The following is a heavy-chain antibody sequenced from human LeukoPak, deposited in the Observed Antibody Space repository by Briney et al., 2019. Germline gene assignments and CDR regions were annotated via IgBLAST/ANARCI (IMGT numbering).Heavy chain of an antibody. D-gene: IGHD3-22*01. CDR3: ARDLAYYDSSGYYPGNAFDI. Sequence: GGSLTLSCAASGFTFSSYWMSWVRQPPGKGLEWVANIKQDGSKKYYVDSVKGRFTISRDNAKNSLYLHMNSLRAEDTAVYYCARDLAYYDSSGYYPGNAFDIWGQVTMVTVSS. CDR1: GFTFSSYW. CDR2: IKQDGSKK. V-gene: IGHV3-7*01. J-gene: IGHJ3*02.